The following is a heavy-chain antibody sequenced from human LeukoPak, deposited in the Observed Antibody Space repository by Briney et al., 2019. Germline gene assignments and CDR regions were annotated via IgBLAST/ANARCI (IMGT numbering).Heavy chain of an antibody. CDR1: GFTLNSYT. Sequence: GGSLRLSCAASGFTLNSYTLSWVRQAPGKGLEWVSSISGTSSYIHYADSVKGRFTISRDNPDNVVYLQMNSLRAEDTAVYYCARVAGAGPTGWFDPWGQGTLVTVSS. CDR3: ARVAGAGPTGWFDP. J-gene: IGHJ5*02. CDR2: ISGTSSYI. V-gene: IGHV3-21*01. D-gene: IGHD6-13*01.